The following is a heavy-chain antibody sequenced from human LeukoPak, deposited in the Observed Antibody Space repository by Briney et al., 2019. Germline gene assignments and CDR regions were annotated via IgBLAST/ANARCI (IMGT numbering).Heavy chain of an antibody. V-gene: IGHV4-34*01. CDR1: GGSFSGYY. CDR2: INHGGIT. D-gene: IGHD3-3*01. CDR3: VRGGATAFGVNYYYYYGMDV. Sequence: PSETLSLTCAVYGGSFSGYYWSWIRQPPGKGLEWIGEINHGGITNYNPSLKGRVTISSDTAKSQFSLRLSSVTAADTAVYYCVRGGATAFGVNYYYYYGMDVWDRGTTVTVSS. J-gene: IGHJ6*02.